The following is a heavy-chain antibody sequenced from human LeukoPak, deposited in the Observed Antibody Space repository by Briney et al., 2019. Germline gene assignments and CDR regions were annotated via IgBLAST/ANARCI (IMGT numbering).Heavy chain of an antibody. CDR1: GFTFSSYW. V-gene: IGHV3-7*01. D-gene: IGHD2-15*01. CDR3: ASGVAATVSWFDP. J-gene: IGHJ5*02. Sequence: PGGSLRPSCAASGFTFSSYWMSWVRQAPGKGLEWVANIKQDGSEKYYVDSVKGRFTISRDNAKNSLYLQMNSLRAEDTAVYYCASGVAATVSWFDPWGQGTLVTVSS. CDR2: IKQDGSEK.